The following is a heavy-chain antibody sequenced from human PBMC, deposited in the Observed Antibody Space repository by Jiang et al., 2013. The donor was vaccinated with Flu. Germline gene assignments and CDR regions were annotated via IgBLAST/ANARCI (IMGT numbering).Heavy chain of an antibody. CDR2: ISYSGST. CDR1: GGSIIPYF. J-gene: IGHJ4*02. V-gene: IGHV4-59*12. Sequence: GLVKPLETLALNCTISGGSIIPYFWSWVRQSPGKDLEWIGYISYSGSTKYNPSLRSRVSMSLQRSKNQFSLRLDSVTATDTAIYYCARVREYCGVDCYPGRFDSWGQRTLVAVSS. D-gene: IGHD2-21*02. CDR3: ARVREYCGVDCYPGRFDS.